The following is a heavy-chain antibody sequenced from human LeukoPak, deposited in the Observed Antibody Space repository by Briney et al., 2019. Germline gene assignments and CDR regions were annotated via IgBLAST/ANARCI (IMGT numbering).Heavy chain of an antibody. CDR1: GGTFSGYA. CDR3: AREGSGMVRGVFDP. J-gene: IGHJ5*02. Sequence: GASVKVSCKASGGTFSGYAISWVRQAPGQGLEWMGGIIPIFGTANYAQKFQGRVTITADKSTSTAYMELSSLRSEDTAVYYCAREGSGMVRGVFDPWGQGTLVTVSP. CDR2: IIPIFGTA. V-gene: IGHV1-69*06. D-gene: IGHD3-10*01.